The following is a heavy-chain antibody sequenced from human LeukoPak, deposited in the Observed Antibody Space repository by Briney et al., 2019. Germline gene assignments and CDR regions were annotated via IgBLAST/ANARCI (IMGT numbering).Heavy chain of an antibody. J-gene: IGHJ4*02. CDR2: VYHSGTT. D-gene: IGHD1-26*01. V-gene: IGHV4-59*02. CDR3: ARIVGTNYFDY. Sequence: SETLSLTCTVSGGSVTRHFWSWIRQPPGKGLEWIGFVYHSGTTNYNPSLESRVTISIDTSKNQFSLTLTSVTAADTAVYYCARIVGTNYFDYWGQGALVTVSS. CDR1: GGSVTRHF.